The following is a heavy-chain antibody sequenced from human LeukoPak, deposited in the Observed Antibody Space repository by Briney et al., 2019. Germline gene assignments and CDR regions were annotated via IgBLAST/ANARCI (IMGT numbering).Heavy chain of an antibody. CDR2: ISSSSSTI. V-gene: IGHV3-48*04. J-gene: IGHJ4*02. Sequence: GGSLRLSCAASGFTFSSYSMNWVRQAPGKGLEWVSYISSSSSTIYYTDSVKGRFTISRDNAKNSLYLQMNSLRAEDTAVYYCARDRAYCGGDCYPDYWGQGTLVTVSS. D-gene: IGHD2-21*02. CDR1: GFTFSSYS. CDR3: ARDRAYCGGDCYPDY.